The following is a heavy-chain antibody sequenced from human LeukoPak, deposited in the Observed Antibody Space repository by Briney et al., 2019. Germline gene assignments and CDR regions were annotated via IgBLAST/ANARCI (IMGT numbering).Heavy chain of an antibody. Sequence: GGSLRLSCAASEFIFSSHSMNWVRQAPGKGLEWVSSISSGTYIYYTDSVKGRFTISRGNARNSLYLQMNSLRAEDTAVYYCAREPVGDKSLDYWGQGTLVTVSS. CDR1: EFIFSSHS. CDR3: AREPVGDKSLDY. CDR2: ISSGTYI. J-gene: IGHJ4*02. V-gene: IGHV3-21*01. D-gene: IGHD1-26*01.